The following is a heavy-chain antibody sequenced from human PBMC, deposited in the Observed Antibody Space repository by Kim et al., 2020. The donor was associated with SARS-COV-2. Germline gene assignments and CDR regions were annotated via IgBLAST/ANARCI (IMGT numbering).Heavy chain of an antibody. J-gene: IGHJ4*02. V-gene: IGHV3-48*04. CDR1: GFTFSSYS. D-gene: IGHD2-15*01. CDR2: ISSTSNTI. Sequence: GGSLRLSCAASGFTFSSYSMNWVRQALGKGLEWVSYISSTSNTIYYADSVKGRFTISRDNTKNSLYLQLNSLRAEDTAVYYCARGSVVVVAAYYWGQGTL. CDR3: ARGSVVVVAAYY.